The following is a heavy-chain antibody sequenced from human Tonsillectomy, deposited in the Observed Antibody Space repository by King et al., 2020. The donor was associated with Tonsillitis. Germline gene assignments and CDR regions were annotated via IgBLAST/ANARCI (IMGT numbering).Heavy chain of an antibody. J-gene: IGHJ4*02. V-gene: IGHV4-39*01. CDR3: ARHFGSVAVAGRFDF. CDR2: IYYVGGTT. D-gene: IGHD6-19*01. CDR1: GDSLSSGVYF. Sequence: QLPLQESGPGLVTPSETLSLTCTVSGDSLSSGVYFWAWIRQPPGKGLEWIGSIYYVGGTTHYNPSLKSRVSISIDTAKNHFSLKLRSVTATDTAVYYCARHFGSVAVAGRFDFWGQGTLVTVSS.